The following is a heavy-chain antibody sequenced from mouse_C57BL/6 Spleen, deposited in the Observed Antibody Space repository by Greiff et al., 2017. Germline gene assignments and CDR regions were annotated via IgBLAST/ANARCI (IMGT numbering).Heavy chain of an antibody. J-gene: IGHJ3*01. CDR3: ARSDYGSSWFAY. V-gene: IGHV1-69*01. Sequence: QVQLQQPGAELVMPGASVKLSCKASGYTFTSYWMHWVKQRPGQGLEWIGEIDPSDSYTNYNQKFKGKSTLTVDKSSSTAYMQLSSRTSEDTAVYDCARSDYGSSWFAYWGQGTLVTVSA. CDR1: GYTFTSYW. CDR2: IDPSDSYT. D-gene: IGHD1-1*01.